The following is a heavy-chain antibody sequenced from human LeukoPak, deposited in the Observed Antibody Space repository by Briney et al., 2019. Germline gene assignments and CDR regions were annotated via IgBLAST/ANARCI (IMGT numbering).Heavy chain of an antibody. Sequence: SETLSLTCTVSGGSISNGDYYWSWIRQPPGKGLGWIGYIYYSGSTYYNPSLKSRVTISVDTSKNQFSLKLSSVTAADTAVYYCARVPLPAAIFDWFDPWGQGTLVTVSS. CDR1: GGSISNGDYY. V-gene: IGHV4-30-4*08. CDR3: ARVPLPAAIFDWFDP. CDR2: IYYSGST. D-gene: IGHD2-2*01. J-gene: IGHJ5*02.